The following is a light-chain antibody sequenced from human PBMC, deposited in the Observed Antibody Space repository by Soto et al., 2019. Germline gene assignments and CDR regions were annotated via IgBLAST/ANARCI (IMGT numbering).Light chain of an antibody. CDR2: GAS. J-gene: IGKJ2*01. V-gene: IGKV3-20*01. CDR3: QQYGSSLYT. CDR1: QRVSSNY. Sequence: EIVLTQSPGTLSLSPGGRATLSVGFSQRVSSNYLAWYQQRPGQAPRLLIYGASSRATGIPDRFSGSGSGTDFTLTINRLEPEDFAVYYCQQYGSSLYTFGQGTKVDIK.